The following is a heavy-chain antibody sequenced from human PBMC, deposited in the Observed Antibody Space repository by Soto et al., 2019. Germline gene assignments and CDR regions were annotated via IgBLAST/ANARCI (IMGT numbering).Heavy chain of an antibody. Sequence: QVQLQQWGAGLLKPSETLSLTCAVYGGSLSGSSWSWIRNPPGKGLEWIGKINHSGSTNYTPSLKNRVTISVDTSTHQCSLKLSSVTAADTAVYYCARGRGLLLWFGEGRNWFDPWGQGTLVTVSS. D-gene: IGHD3-10*01. CDR1: GGSLSGSS. CDR2: INHSGST. CDR3: ARGRGLLLWFGEGRNWFDP. J-gene: IGHJ5*02. V-gene: IGHV4-34*01.